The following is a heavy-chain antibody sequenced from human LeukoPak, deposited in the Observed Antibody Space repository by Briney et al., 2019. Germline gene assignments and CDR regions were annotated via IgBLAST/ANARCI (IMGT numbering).Heavy chain of an antibody. CDR2: ISGSGSST. CDR3: AKGVAVVSPYYFDY. D-gene: IGHD3-22*01. Sequence: GGSLRLSCAASGFTFSSYAMSWVRQAPGKVLEWVSPISGSGSSTYYADSVKGRFTISRDNSKNTLYLQMNSLRAEDTAVYYCAKGVAVVSPYYFDYWGQGTLVTVSS. V-gene: IGHV3-23*01. J-gene: IGHJ4*02. CDR1: GFTFSSYA.